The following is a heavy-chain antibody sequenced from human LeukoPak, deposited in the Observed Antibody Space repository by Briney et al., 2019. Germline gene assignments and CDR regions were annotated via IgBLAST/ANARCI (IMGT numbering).Heavy chain of an antibody. CDR3: AKDLVAARLDYWFDP. V-gene: IGHV3-30*02. Sequence: GGSLRLSCTASGFTFSSYGMHWVRQAPGKGLEWVAFIRYDGSNKYYADSVKGRFTISRDNSKNTLYLQMNSLRAEDTAVYYCAKDLVAARLDYWFDPWGQGTLVTVSS. CDR2: IRYDGSNK. D-gene: IGHD6-6*01. J-gene: IGHJ5*02. CDR1: GFTFSSYG.